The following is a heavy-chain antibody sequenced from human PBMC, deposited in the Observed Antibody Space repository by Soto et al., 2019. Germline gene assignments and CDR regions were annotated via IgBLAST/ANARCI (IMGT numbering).Heavy chain of an antibody. CDR3: AKDDNWNDYYYGMDV. CDR2: ISYDGSNK. J-gene: IGHJ6*02. D-gene: IGHD1-20*01. CDR1: GFTFSSYG. V-gene: IGHV3-30*18. Sequence: QVQLVESGGGVVQPGRSLRLSCAASGFTFSSYGIHWVRQAPGKGLEWVAVISYDGSNKYYADSVKGRFTISRDNSKNTLYLQMNILRAEDTAVYYCAKDDNWNDYYYGMDVWGQGTTVTVSS.